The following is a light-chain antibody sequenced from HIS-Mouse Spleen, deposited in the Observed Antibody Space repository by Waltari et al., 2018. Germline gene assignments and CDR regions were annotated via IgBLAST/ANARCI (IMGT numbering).Light chain of an antibody. Sequence: SYELTQPPSVSVSPGQTARITCSGDAFPKKYAYWYQQKSGQAPVLVIYDDSKRPSGIPMKFSGSSAGTMATLTISGAQVEDEADYYCYSTDSSGNHRVFGGGTKLTVL. J-gene: IGLJ2*01. CDR1: AFPKKY. CDR2: DDS. V-gene: IGLV3-10*01. CDR3: YSTDSSGNHRV.